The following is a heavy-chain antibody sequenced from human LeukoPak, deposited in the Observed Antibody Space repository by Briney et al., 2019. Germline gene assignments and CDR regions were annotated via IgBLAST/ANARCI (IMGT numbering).Heavy chain of an antibody. Sequence: SVKVSCKASVGTFSNYAISWVRQAPGQGLEWMGRIIPIFGTADYAQKFQGRVTITTDESTSTAYMELSSLTSEDTAVYYCARSLFRTSGGYYYMDVWDKGTTVTVSS. J-gene: IGHJ6*03. CDR1: VGTFSNYA. CDR3: ARSLFRTSGGYYYMDV. D-gene: IGHD3/OR15-3a*01. CDR2: IIPIFGTA. V-gene: IGHV1-69*05.